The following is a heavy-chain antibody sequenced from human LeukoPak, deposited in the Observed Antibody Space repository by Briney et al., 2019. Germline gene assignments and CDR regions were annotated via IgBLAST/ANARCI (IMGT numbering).Heavy chain of an antibody. Sequence: GGSLRLSCAASGFSFSTSPMSWVRQPPGKGLEWVSAMNNGPGATFYRDSVRGRYTISRDDSKSTLYLQMNSLRAEDTGTYYCAKTHYDLLDVWGQGTTVTVSS. D-gene: IGHD5-12*01. V-gene: IGHV3-23*01. J-gene: IGHJ6*02. CDR2: MNNGPGAT. CDR1: GFSFSTSP. CDR3: AKTHYDLLDV.